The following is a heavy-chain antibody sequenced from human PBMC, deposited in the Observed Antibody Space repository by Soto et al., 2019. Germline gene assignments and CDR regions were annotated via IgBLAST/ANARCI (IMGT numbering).Heavy chain of an antibody. Sequence: QLQLQESGPGLVKPSETLSLTCTVSGGSISSSSYYWGWIRQPPGKGLEWIGSIYYSGSTYYNPSLKXRXAXSXXTSKYQFSLKLSSVTAADTAVYSCARRGSSGWYGYWGQGTLVAVSS. CDR3: ARRGSSGWYGY. CDR1: GGSISSSSYY. D-gene: IGHD6-13*01. J-gene: IGHJ4*02. V-gene: IGHV4-39*01. CDR2: IYYSGST.